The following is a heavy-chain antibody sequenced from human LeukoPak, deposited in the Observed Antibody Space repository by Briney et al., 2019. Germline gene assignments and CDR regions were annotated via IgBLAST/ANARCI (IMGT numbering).Heavy chain of an antibody. Sequence: GSLRLSCAASGFTFSNYAMSWVRQAPGKGLEWVSATSGSGGSTYYADSVKARFTISRDNSKNTLYLQMNSLRAEDTALYYCALASGWYDYWGQGTLVTVSS. D-gene: IGHD6-19*01. CDR2: TSGSGGST. CDR1: GFTFSNYA. CDR3: ALASGWYDY. V-gene: IGHV3-23*01. J-gene: IGHJ4*02.